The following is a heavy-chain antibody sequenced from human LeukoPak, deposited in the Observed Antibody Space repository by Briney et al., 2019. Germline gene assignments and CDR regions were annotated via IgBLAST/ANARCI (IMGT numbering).Heavy chain of an antibody. Sequence: GGSLRLSCAASGFTFSSYAMSWVRQAPGKGLEWVAVISYDGSNKYYADSVKGRFTISRDNSKNTLYLQINSLRAEDTAVYYCARDPLGEKAVIRIYGSGSYLDYWGQGTLVTVSS. CDR1: GFTFSSYA. J-gene: IGHJ4*02. CDR3: ARDPLGEKAVIRIYGSGSYLDY. CDR2: ISYDGSNK. V-gene: IGHV3-30-3*01. D-gene: IGHD3-10*01.